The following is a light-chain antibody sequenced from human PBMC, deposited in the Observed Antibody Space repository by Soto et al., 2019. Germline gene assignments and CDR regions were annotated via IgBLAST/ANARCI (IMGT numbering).Light chain of an antibody. Sequence: DIQMTQSPSTLSASVGGRVTFTCRASESISDWLVWYHQKPGKAPKLLIYKASRLESGVPSRFSGSASGTEFTLTITSLQPDDFGAYYCQQYSTSSISFGLGTRLEIK. CDR2: KAS. CDR1: ESISDW. CDR3: QQYSTSSIS. V-gene: IGKV1-5*03. J-gene: IGKJ5*01.